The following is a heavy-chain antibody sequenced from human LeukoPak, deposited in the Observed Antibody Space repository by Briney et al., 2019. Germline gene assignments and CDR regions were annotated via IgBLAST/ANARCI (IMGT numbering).Heavy chain of an antibody. D-gene: IGHD2-2*01. CDR3: ARQVVVPAAKRTRDNWFDP. CDR2: IYYSGST. V-gene: IGHV4-59*08. J-gene: IGHJ5*02. Sequence: SETLSLTCAVYGGSFSGYYWSWIRQPPGKGLEWIGSIYYSGSTNYNPSLKSRVTISVDTSKNQFSLKLSSVTAADTAVYYCARQVVVPAAKRTRDNWFDPWGQGTLVTVSS. CDR1: GGSFSGYY.